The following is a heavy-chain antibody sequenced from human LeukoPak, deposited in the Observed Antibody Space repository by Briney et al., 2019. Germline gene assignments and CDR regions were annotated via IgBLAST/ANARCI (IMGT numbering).Heavy chain of an antibody. CDR3: ARDILIVGATYDYYYYGMDV. D-gene: IGHD1-26*01. CDR2: ISAYNGNT. Sequence: GASVKVSCKASGYTFTSYGISWVRQAPGQGLEWMGWISAYNGNTNYAQKLQGRVTMTTDTSTSTAYMELRSLRSDDTAVYYCARDILIVGATYDYYYYGMDVWGQGTTVTVSS. J-gene: IGHJ6*02. CDR1: GYTFTSYG. V-gene: IGHV1-18*01.